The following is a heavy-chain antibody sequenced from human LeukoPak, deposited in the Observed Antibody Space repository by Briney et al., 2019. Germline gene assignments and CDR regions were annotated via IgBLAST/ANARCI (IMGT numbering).Heavy chain of an antibody. CDR1: GGSISSGGYS. D-gene: IGHD7-27*01. V-gene: IGHV4-61*08. CDR3: ASRKLGNDY. CDR2: IYHTGST. Sequence: SETLSLTCAVSGGSISSGGYSWSWIRQSPGKGLEWIGYIYHTGSTSYSPSLKSRVTISADTSQNQFSLKLSSVTAADTAVYYCASRKLGNDYWGQGTLVTVSS. J-gene: IGHJ4*02.